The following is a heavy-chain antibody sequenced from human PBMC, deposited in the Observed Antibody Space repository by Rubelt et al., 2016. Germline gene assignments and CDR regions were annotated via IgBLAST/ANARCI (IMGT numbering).Heavy chain of an antibody. D-gene: IGHD1-1*01. CDR2: LYYSGTT. CDR3: ARRPKSRNNYSHYCDY. CDR1: GGSISSSCYY. V-gene: IGHV4-39*01. J-gene: IGHJ4*02. Sequence: QLQLQESGPGLVKPSETLSLTCTVSGGSISSSCYYWGWTRQPPGKGLEWIRSLYYSGTTYYNPSLKRRATNTLDTSENQFSLRLSTATAGKAVVDYCARRPKSRNNYSHYCDYWGQGTMVTVSS.